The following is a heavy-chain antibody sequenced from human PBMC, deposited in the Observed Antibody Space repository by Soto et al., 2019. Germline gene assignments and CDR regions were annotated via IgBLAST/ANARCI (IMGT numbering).Heavy chain of an antibody. D-gene: IGHD3-10*01. CDR2: INYSGST. Sequence: QVQLQESGPGLVKPSQTLSLTCTVSGGSISSVGYYWSWIRQHSGKVLEWIGYINYSGSTQYNPSLESRVTISLDTSMSQFSLKLNSVTAADTAVYYCAREPEEFGGWFDPWGQGILVTVSS. J-gene: IGHJ5*02. CDR3: AREPEEFGGWFDP. V-gene: IGHV4-31*03. CDR1: GGSISSVGYY.